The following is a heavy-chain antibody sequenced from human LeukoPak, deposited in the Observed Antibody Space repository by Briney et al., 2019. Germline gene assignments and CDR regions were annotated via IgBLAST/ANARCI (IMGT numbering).Heavy chain of an antibody. J-gene: IGHJ4*02. CDR3: ARSPLGIFEY. CDR1: GFTFSSYA. Sequence: GGSLRLSCAASGFTFSSYAMHWVRQAPGKGLEWVANIKQDGSEKYYVDSVKGRFTISRDNAKNSLYLQMNSLRAEDTAVYYCARSPLGIFEYWGQGTLVTVSS. CDR2: IKQDGSEK. V-gene: IGHV3-7*01.